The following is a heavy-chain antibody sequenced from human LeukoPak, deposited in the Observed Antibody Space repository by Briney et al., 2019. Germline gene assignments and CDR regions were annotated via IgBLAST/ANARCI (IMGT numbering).Heavy chain of an antibody. D-gene: IGHD6-19*01. CDR2: IKQDGSEK. Sequence: PGGSLRLSCAVSGFTFSSYAMHWVRQAPGKGLEWVANIKQDGSEKYYADSVEGRFTISRGNSKNTLYLQMNSLRAEDTAVYYCAKESDRRLAPGSLDYWGQGTLVTVSS. CDR3: AKESDRRLAPGSLDY. V-gene: IGHV3-30*02. J-gene: IGHJ4*02. CDR1: GFTFSSYA.